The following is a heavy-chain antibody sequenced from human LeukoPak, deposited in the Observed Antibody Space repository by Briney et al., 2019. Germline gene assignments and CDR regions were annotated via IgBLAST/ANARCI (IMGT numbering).Heavy chain of an antibody. V-gene: IGHV3-23*01. D-gene: IGHD2-2*01. CDR2: ISGSSANT. CDR1: GFTFNIYT. Sequence: GGSLRLSCAASGFTFNIYTMHWVRQAPGKGLEWVSAISGSSANTYYADSVRGRFTVSRDNSKNTLYLQMSSLRAEDTAVYYCARASLGLGSCSSTSCYEFDYWGQGTLISVSS. CDR3: ARASLGLGSCSSTSCYEFDY. J-gene: IGHJ4*02.